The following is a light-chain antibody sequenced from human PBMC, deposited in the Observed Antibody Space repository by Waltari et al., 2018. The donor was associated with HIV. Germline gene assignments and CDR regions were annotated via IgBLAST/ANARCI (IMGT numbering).Light chain of an antibody. Sequence: DIQMTQSPSSLSASVGDRVTITCQASQDISNSLNWYQQKPGQAPKLLIYDASNLETGVPSRFSGSGSGTDFTFTISSLRPEDIATYYCQQYDNLLVTFGPGTKVDIK. CDR1: QDISNS. CDR2: DAS. CDR3: QQYDNLLVT. J-gene: IGKJ3*01. V-gene: IGKV1-33*01.